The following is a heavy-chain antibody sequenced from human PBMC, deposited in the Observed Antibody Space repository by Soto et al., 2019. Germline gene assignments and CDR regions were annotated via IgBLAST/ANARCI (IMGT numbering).Heavy chain of an antibody. D-gene: IGHD2-2*01. CDR1: GFTFSGYN. J-gene: IGHJ4*02. CDR2: ITSSGSNT. Sequence: QVQLVESGGGLVKPGGSLRLSCAASGFTFSGYNMSWIRQAPGKGLEWVSYITSSGSNTFDEESVKGRFTITRDNTMNLLYLQMNSLSAEDTAVYYCARSGTISSGHHFDLWGQGTLVTVSS. CDR3: ARSGTISSGHHFDL. V-gene: IGHV3-11*01.